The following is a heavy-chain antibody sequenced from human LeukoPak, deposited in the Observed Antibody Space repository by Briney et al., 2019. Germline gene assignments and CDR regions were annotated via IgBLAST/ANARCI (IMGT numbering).Heavy chain of an antibody. J-gene: IGHJ6*02. CDR2: INYNGGT. CDR3: ARLKTNPYYYYGMDV. D-gene: IGHD1-14*01. CDR1: GGSISSSIYY. V-gene: IGHV4-39*01. Sequence: SETLSLTCTVSGGSISSSIYYWGWIRQPPGKGLEWIGSINYNGGTYHNPSLKSRVTISVDTSKNQFSLNLNSVTAADTAVYYCARLKTNPYYYYGMDVWGQGTTVTVSS.